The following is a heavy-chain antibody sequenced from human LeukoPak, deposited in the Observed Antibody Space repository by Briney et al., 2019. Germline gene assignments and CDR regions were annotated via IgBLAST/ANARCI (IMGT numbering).Heavy chain of an antibody. V-gene: IGHV3-11*06. CDR3: ARSRDCSGGSCYVDAFDI. J-gene: IGHJ3*02. CDR2: ISSSSSYT. CDR1: GFTFSDYY. Sequence: GGSLRLSCAASGFTFSDYYMSWIRQAPGKGLEWVSYISSSSSYTNYADSVKGRFTISRDNAKNSLYLQMNSLRAEDTAVYYCARSRDCSGGSCYVDAFDIWGRGTMVTVSS. D-gene: IGHD2-15*01.